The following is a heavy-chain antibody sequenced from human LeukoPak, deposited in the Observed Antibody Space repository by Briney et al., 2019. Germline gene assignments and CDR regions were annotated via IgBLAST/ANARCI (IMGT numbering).Heavy chain of an antibody. CDR1: GYTFTSYG. CDR2: ISAYNGNT. V-gene: IGHV1-18*01. Sequence: ASVKVSCKASGYTFTSYGISWVRQAPGQGLEWMRWISAYNGNTNYAQKLQGRVTMTTDTSTSTAYMELRSLRSDDTAVYYCARVPPDSSGYYYAHDAFDIWGQGTMVTVSS. J-gene: IGHJ3*02. D-gene: IGHD3-22*01. CDR3: ARVPPDSSGYYYAHDAFDI.